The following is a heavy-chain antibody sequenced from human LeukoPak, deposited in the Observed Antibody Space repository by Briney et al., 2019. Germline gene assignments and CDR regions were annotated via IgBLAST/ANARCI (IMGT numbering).Heavy chain of an antibody. Sequence: GGSLRLSCAASGFTFSSYGMHWVRQAPGKGLEWVAVIWYDGSNKYYADSAKGRFTISRDNSKNTLYLQMNSLRAEDTAVYYCARGREYYFVVGAFDIWGQGRMVTVSS. CDR3: ARGREYYFVVGAFDI. D-gene: IGHD3-10*01. CDR2: IWYDGSNK. V-gene: IGHV3-33*01. CDR1: GFTFSSYG. J-gene: IGHJ3*02.